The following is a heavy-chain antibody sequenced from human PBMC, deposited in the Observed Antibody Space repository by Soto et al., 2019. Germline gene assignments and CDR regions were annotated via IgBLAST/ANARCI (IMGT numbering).Heavy chain of an antibody. CDR1: CYTFTGYY. CDR3: ARGRRYFDWLDLGYYYSGMDV. V-gene: IGHV1-2*04. CDR2: INPNSGGT. J-gene: IGHJ6*02. Sequence: DSVKVCCKACCYTFTGYYMHWVRQSPGQGLEWMGWINPNSGGTNYAQKFQGWVTMTRDTSISTAYMELSRLRSDDTAVYYCARGRRYFDWLDLGYYYSGMDVWGQGTTVTVSS. D-gene: IGHD3-9*01.